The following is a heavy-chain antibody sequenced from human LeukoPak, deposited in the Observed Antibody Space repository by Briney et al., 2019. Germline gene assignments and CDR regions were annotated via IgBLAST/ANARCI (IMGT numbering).Heavy chain of an antibody. Sequence: GGSLRLSCAASGFTFSSYWMSWVRQSPGKGLEWVAVTSYDGTNKYYADSVKGRFTIFRDNSKNTLYLQMNSLRAEDTAVYYCAKDEGYRWSDMDVWGKGTTVTVS. D-gene: IGHD5-18*01. V-gene: IGHV3-30*18. J-gene: IGHJ6*03. CDR2: TSYDGTNK. CDR3: AKDEGYRWSDMDV. CDR1: GFTFSSYW.